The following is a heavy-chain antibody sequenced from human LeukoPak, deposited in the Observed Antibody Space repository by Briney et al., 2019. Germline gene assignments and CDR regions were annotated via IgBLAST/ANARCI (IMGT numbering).Heavy chain of an antibody. J-gene: IGHJ5*02. CDR3: AREITMVRGGRHWFDP. CDR2: IYYSGST. CDR1: GGSISSYY. D-gene: IGHD3-10*01. Sequence: SETPSLTCTVSGGSISSYYWSWIRQPPGKGLEWIGYIYYSGSTNYNPSLKSRVTISVDTSKNQFSLKLSSVTAADTAVYYCAREITMVRGGRHWFDPWGQGTLVTVSS. V-gene: IGHV4-59*01.